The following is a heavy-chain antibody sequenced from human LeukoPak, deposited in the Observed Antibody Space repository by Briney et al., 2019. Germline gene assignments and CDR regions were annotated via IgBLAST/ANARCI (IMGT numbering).Heavy chain of an antibody. V-gene: IGHV4-34*01. CDR1: GGSFSGYY. D-gene: IGHD5-12*01. CDR3: ARDGWLRFFDY. Sequence: SETLSLTCAVYGGSFSGYYWSWIRQPPGKGLEWIGEINNSGSTNYNPSLKSRVTISVDTSKNQFSLKLSSVTAADTAVYYCARDGWLRFFDYWGQGTLVTVSS. J-gene: IGHJ4*02. CDR2: INNSGST.